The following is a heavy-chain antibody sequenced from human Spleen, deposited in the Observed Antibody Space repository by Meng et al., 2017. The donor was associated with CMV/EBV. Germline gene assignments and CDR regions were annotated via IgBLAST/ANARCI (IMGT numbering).Heavy chain of an antibody. Sequence: ASVKVSCKASGYTFTSYGISWVRQAPGQGLEWMGWISAYNGNTNYAQKLQGRVTMTTDTSTSTAYMELRSLRAEDTAVYYCARKYDFWSGWYFDYWGQGTLVTVSS. D-gene: IGHD3-3*01. CDR3: ARKYDFWSGWYFDY. J-gene: IGHJ4*02. CDR2: ISAYNGNT. V-gene: IGHV1-18*01. CDR1: GYTFTSYG.